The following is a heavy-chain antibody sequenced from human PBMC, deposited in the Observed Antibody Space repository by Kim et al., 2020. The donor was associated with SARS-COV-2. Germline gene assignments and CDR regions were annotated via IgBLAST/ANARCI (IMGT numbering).Heavy chain of an antibody. CDR1: GGTFSSYA. Sequence: SVKVSCKASGGTFSSYAISWVRQAPGQGLEWMGGIIPIFGTANYAQKFQGRVTITADESTSTAYMELSSLRSEDTAVYYCAIAAAGQDYYYGMDVWGQGTTVTVSS. CDR3: AIAAAGQDYYYGMDV. CDR2: IIPIFGTA. J-gene: IGHJ6*02. D-gene: IGHD6-13*01. V-gene: IGHV1-69*13.